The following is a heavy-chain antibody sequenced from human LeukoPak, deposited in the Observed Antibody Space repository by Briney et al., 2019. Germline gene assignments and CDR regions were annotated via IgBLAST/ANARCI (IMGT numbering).Heavy chain of an antibody. V-gene: IGHV1-46*01. CDR2: INPNGGTT. J-gene: IGHJ4*02. CDR1: GYTFTSYY. Sequence: ASVKVPCEASGYTFTSYYMHWVRQAPGQGLEWVGIINPNGGTTTYAQRFQGKVTMTRDTSTRTYFMELSSLRSEDTALYYCARGFFYGGNERGLDYWGQGTLVTVSS. CDR3: ARGFFYGGNERGLDY. D-gene: IGHD4-23*01.